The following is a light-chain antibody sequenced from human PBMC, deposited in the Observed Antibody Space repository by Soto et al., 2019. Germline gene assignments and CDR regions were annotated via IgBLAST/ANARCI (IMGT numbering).Light chain of an antibody. Sequence: QLVLTQSPSASASLGASVKLTCTLSSGHSSYAIAWHQQQPEKGPRYLMKLNSDGSHSKGDGIPDRFSGSSSGAERYLTISSLQSEDEADYYCQTWGTGIQHAVFGGGTQLTVL. V-gene: IGLV4-69*01. CDR3: QTWGTGIQHAV. J-gene: IGLJ7*01. CDR1: SGHSSYA. CDR2: LNSDGSH.